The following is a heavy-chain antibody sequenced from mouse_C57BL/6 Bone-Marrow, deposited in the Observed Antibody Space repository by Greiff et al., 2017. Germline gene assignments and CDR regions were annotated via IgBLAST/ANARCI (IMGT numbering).Heavy chain of an antibody. Sequence: QVQLKQPGAELVKPGASVKLSCKASGYTFTSYWMHWVKQRPGRGLEWIGRIDPNSGGTKYNEKFKSKATLTVDKPSSTAYMQRSSLTSEDSAVYYCARGTTTVVADFDYWGQGTTLTVSS. CDR2: IDPNSGGT. J-gene: IGHJ2*01. D-gene: IGHD1-1*01. CDR3: ARGTTTVVADFDY. CDR1: GYTFTSYW. V-gene: IGHV1-72*01.